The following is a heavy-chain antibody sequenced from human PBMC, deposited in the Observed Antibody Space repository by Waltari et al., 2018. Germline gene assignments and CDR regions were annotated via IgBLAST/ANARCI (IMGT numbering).Heavy chain of an antibody. D-gene: IGHD2-15*01. J-gene: IGHJ6*03. V-gene: IGHV4-34*01. CDR2: INHSGST. Sequence: QVQLQQWGAGLLKPSETLSLTCAVYGGSFSGYYWSWIRQPPGKGLEWIGEINHSGSTNYNPALKCRVTISVDTSKNQFSLKLSSVTAADTAVYYCARGRGPGYCSGGSCPYYYYYYMDVWGKGTTVTVSS. CDR1: GGSFSGYY. CDR3: ARGRGPGYCSGGSCPYYYYYYMDV.